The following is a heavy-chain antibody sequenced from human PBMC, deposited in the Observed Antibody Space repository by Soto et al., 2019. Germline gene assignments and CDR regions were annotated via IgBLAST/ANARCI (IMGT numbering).Heavy chain of an antibody. D-gene: IGHD3-22*01. J-gene: IGHJ4*02. CDR2: IYYSGST. Sequence: SETLSLTCTVSGGSISSGNYYWSWIRQHPGKGLEWIGYIYYSGSTYYNPSLKSRVTISVDTSKNQFSLKLSSVTAADTAVYYWASSYYNASSGPFDNWGQGILVNVSS. CDR1: GGSISSGNYY. CDR3: ASSYYNASSGPFDN. V-gene: IGHV4-31*03.